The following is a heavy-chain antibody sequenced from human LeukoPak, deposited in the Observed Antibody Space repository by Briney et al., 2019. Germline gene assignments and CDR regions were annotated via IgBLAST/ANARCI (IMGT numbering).Heavy chain of an antibody. J-gene: IGHJ4*02. Sequence: PSGTLSLTCAVSGGSISSSNWWSWVRQPPGKGLEWIGEIYHSGSTNYNPSLKSRVTISVDKSKNQFSLKLSSVTAADTAVYYCATSPQIGWLVKRSFDYWGQGTLVTVSS. D-gene: IGHD6-19*01. CDR3: ATSPQIGWLVKRSFDY. CDR2: IYHSGST. CDR1: GGSISSSNW. V-gene: IGHV4-4*02.